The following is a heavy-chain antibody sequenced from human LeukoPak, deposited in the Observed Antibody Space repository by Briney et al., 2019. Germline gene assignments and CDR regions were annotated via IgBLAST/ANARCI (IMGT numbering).Heavy chain of an antibody. V-gene: IGHV4-59*08. CDR1: GGSISSYY. Sequence: SETLSLTCTVSGGSISSYYWSWIRQPPGKGLEWIGYIYYSGSTNYNPSLKSRVTISVDTSKNQFSLKLSSVTAADTAVYYCARHPREFLPFDPWGQGTRVTVSS. D-gene: IGHD3-10*01. J-gene: IGHJ5*02. CDR3: ARHPREFLPFDP. CDR2: IYYSGST.